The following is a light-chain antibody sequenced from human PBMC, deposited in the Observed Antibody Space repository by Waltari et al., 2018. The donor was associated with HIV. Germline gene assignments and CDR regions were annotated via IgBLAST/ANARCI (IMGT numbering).Light chain of an antibody. CDR2: EVS. CDR3: SSYTSSITLVL. J-gene: IGLJ2*01. CDR1: SSAVGGYIY. V-gene: IGLV2-14*01. Sequence: QSALTQPASVSGSPGQSITISCTGTSSAVGGYIYVSWYQQHPGKAPKLMIYEVSNRPSGVSNRFSGSKSGNTASLTISGLQAEDEANYYCSSYTSSITLVLFGGGTKLTVL.